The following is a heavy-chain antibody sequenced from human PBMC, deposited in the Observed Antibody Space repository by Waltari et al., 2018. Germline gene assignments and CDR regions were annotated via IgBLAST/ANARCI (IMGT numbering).Heavy chain of an antibody. CDR2: INHSGST. J-gene: IGHJ4*02. D-gene: IGHD3-16*01. CDR1: GGSFSGYY. CDR3: ASTLGLRYYFDY. Sequence: QVQLQQWGAGLLKPSETLSLTRAVYGGSFSGYYWSWTRQPPGKGLEWVGEINHSGSTNYNPSLKSRVTISVDTSKNQFSLKLSSVTAADTAVYYCASTLGLRYYFDYWGQGTLVTVSS. V-gene: IGHV4-34*01.